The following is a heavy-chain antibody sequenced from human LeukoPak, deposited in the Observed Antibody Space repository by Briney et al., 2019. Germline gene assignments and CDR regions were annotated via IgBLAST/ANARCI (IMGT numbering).Heavy chain of an antibody. V-gene: IGHV1-69*04. Sequence: SVKVSCKASGGTFSSYAISWVRQAPGQGLEWMGRIIPILGIANYAQKFQGRVTITADKSTSTAYMELSSLRSEDTAVYYCARGDSSSWYGSFDYWGQGTLVTVSS. CDR2: IIPILGIA. CDR3: ARGDSSSWYGSFDY. J-gene: IGHJ4*02. CDR1: GGTFSSYA. D-gene: IGHD6-13*01.